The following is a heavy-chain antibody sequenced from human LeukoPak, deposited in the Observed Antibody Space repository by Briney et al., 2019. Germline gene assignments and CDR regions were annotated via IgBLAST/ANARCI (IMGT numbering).Heavy chain of an antibody. V-gene: IGHV3-11*01. Sequence: GGSLRLSCAASGSTFSDYYMSWIRQAPGKGLEWVSYISSSGSTIYYADSVKGRFTISRDNAKNSLYLQMNGLRAEDTAVYYCARLGRWLQLGYFQHWGQGTLVTVSS. CDR3: ARLGRWLQLGYFQH. CDR1: GSTFSDYY. J-gene: IGHJ1*01. CDR2: ISSSGSTI. D-gene: IGHD5-24*01.